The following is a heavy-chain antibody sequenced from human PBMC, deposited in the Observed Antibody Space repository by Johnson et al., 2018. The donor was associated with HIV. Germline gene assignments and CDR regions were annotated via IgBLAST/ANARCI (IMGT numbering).Heavy chain of an antibody. CDR1: GFSFSDYY. CDR2: MSSSGSTI. J-gene: IGHJ3*02. Sequence: QVQLVESGGGLVKPGGSLRLSCAASGFSFSDYYMSWIRQAPGKGLEWISYMSSSGSTIYHAESVKGRFTISRDNAKNTLYLQMNSLRAEDTAVYYCARGPHEVVVVAATSAFDIWGQGTMVTVSS. V-gene: IGHV3-11*04. CDR3: ARGPHEVVVVAATSAFDI. D-gene: IGHD2-15*01.